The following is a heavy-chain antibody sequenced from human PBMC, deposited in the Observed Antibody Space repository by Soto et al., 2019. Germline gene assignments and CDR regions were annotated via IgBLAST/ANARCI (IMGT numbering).Heavy chain of an antibody. J-gene: IGHJ5*02. CDR2: VHYSGST. V-gene: IGHV4-59*01. Sequence: QVQLQESGPGLVKPSETLSLTCSVSGDSIGTYYCSWVRQPPGKGLEWLGFVHYSGSTQYNPSLKGRVTMSMDTSKNQLSLKLRSVTAADTAVYYCARESEGGNVHDWFDPWGQGILVTVSS. CDR3: ARESEGGNVHDWFDP. CDR1: GDSIGTYY. D-gene: IGHD1-1*01.